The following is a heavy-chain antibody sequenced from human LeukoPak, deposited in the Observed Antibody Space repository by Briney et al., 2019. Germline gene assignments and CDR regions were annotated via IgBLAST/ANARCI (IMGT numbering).Heavy chain of an antibody. CDR2: IDPSDSYT. CDR1: GYSFTSYW. V-gene: IGHV5-10-1*01. CDR3: ARLSEDGVVTTPPDY. D-gene: IGHD3-3*01. Sequence: GESLKISCKGSGYSFTSYWISWVRQMPGRGLEWMGRIDPSDSYTNYSPSFQGHVTISADKSISTAYLQWSSLKASDTAMYYCARLSEDGVVTTPPDYWGQGTLVTVSS. J-gene: IGHJ4*02.